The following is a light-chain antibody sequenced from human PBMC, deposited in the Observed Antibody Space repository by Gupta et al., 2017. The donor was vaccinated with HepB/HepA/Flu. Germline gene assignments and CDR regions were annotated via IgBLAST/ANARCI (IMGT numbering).Light chain of an antibody. CDR2: EGS. CDR1: RNVFGTYNL. J-gene: IGLJ2*01. Sequence: QSALPPPASASGSPGQSITIPCTAPRNVFGTYNLVSWYQQYPGEVPRLLIYEGSKRPSGVSNRFSGFKSAYTDSLTISGLQAEDEADDYCCSYAGDTIFDVVFGGGTKLTVL. CDR3: CSYAGDTIFDVV. V-gene: IGLV2-23*03.